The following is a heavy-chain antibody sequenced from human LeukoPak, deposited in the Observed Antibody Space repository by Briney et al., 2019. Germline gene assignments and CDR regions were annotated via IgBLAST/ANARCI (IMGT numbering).Heavy chain of an antibody. CDR3: AREHPTYRYDFWSGYQYYYYMDV. V-gene: IGHV1-8*03. J-gene: IGHJ6*03. Sequence: GASVTVSCKASGYTFTSYDINWVRQATGQGLEWMGWMNPNSGNTGYAQKFQGRVTITRNTSISTAYMELSSLRSEDTAVYYCAREHPTYRYDFWSGYQYYYYMDVWGKGTTVTVSS. CDR2: MNPNSGNT. CDR1: GYTFTSYD. D-gene: IGHD3-3*01.